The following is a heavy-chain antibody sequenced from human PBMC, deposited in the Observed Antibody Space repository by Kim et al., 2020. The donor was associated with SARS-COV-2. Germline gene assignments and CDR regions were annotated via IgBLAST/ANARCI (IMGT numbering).Heavy chain of an antibody. CDR2: ISYDGSNK. CDR3: ASSRGGRAAAHDY. J-gene: IGHJ4*02. V-gene: IGHV3-30-3*01. Sequence: GGSLRLSCAASGFTFSSYAMHWVRQAPGKGLEWVAVISYDGSNKYYADSVKGRFTISRDNSKNTLYLQMNSLRAEDTAVYYCASSRGGRAAAHDYWGQGTLVTVSS. D-gene: IGHD6-13*01. CDR1: GFTFSSYA.